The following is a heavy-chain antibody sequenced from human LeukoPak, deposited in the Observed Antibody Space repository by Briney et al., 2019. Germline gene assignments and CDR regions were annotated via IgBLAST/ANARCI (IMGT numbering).Heavy chain of an antibody. D-gene: IGHD3-9*01. J-gene: IGHJ4*02. CDR3: AKDTNILTGYYPVDY. CDR1: GFTFSSYG. Sequence: GRSLRLSCAASGFTFSSYGMHWVRQAPGKGLEWVAVIWYDGSNKYYADSVKGRFTISRDNSKNTLYLQMNSLRAGDTAVYYCAKDTNILTGYYPVDYWGQGTLVTVSS. CDR2: IWYDGSNK. V-gene: IGHV3-33*06.